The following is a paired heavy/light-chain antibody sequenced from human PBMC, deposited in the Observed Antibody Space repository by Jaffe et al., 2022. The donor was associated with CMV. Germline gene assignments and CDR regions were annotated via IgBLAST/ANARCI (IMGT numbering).Heavy chain of an antibody. D-gene: IGHD2-2*01. Sequence: QVQLVQSGAEVKKPGASVKVSCKASGYTFTGYYVSWVRQAPGQGLEWMGWINPNTGGTNYAQKFQGRVSMTSDTSITTAYMELSRLRSDDTAVYYCARDGEYCSTPICRYFDHWGQGTLVTVSS. CDR1: GYTFTGYY. J-gene: IGHJ4*02. V-gene: IGHV1-2*02. CDR3: ARDGEYCSTPICRYFDH. CDR2: INPNTGGT.
Light chain of an antibody. Sequence: EIVLTQSPGTLSLSPGERATLSCRASQSVSSSYLAWYQQKPGQAPRLLIYGLSSRATGIPDRFSGSGSGTDFTLTISRLEPEDFAVYYCQHFGTSPPATFGQGTKVEIK. V-gene: IGKV3-20*01. J-gene: IGKJ1*01. CDR1: QSVSSSY. CDR2: GLS. CDR3: QHFGTSPPAT.